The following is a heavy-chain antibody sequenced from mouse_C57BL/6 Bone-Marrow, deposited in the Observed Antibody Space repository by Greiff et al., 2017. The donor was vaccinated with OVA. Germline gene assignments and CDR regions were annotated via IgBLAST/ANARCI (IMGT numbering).Heavy chain of an antibody. CDR1: GYTFTDYY. V-gene: IGHV1-76*01. D-gene: IGHD2-3*01. J-gene: IGHJ4*01. CDR2: IYPGSGNT. Sequence: VQRVESGAELVRPGASVKLSCKASGYTFTDYYINWVKQRPGQGLEWIARIYPGSGNTYYNEKFKGKATLTAEKSSSTAYMQLSSLTSEDSAVYFCARRWLDAMDYWGQGTSVTVSS. CDR3: ARRWLDAMDY.